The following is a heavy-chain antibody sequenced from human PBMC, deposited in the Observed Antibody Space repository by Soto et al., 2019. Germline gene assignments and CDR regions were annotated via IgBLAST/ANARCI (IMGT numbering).Heavy chain of an antibody. CDR3: ATADYVCGSYFHLVDAFDI. J-gene: IGHJ3*02. CDR2: IYYSGST. Sequence: QVQLQESGPGLVKPSQTLSLTCTVSGGSISSGGYYWSWIRQHPGKGLAWIGYIYYSGSTYYNPYHTSRCTISVDTSKNQFSLKLSAVTAADTAVYYCATADYVCGSYFHLVDAFDIWRQGSMVTVSS. D-gene: IGHD3-16*01. V-gene: IGHV4-31*03. CDR1: GGSISSGGYY.